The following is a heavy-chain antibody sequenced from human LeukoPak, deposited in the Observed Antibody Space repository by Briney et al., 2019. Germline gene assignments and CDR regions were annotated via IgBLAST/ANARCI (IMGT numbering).Heavy chain of an antibody. CDR3: ARAGITMVSWGLDY. CDR2: IKQDGSEK. CDR1: GFTFSSYW. V-gene: IGHV3-7*01. J-gene: IGHJ4*02. Sequence: GGSLRLSCAASGFTFSSYWMSWVRQAPGKGLEWVANIKQDGSEKYYVDSVKGRFTISRDNAKNSLYLQMNSLRAEDTAVYYCARAGITMVSWGLDYWGQGTLVTVSS. D-gene: IGHD3-10*01.